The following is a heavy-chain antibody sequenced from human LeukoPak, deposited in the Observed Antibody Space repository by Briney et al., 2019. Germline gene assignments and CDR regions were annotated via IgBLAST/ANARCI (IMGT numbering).Heavy chain of an antibody. CDR3: AELGITMIGGV. D-gene: IGHD3-10*02. CDR1: GFTFSSYG. Sequence: GGSLRLSCAASGFTFSSYGMSWVRQAPGKGLEWVSGISGSGDSPYYADSVKGRLTISRDNSKNTLYLQMNSLRAEDTAVYYCAELGITMIGGVWGKGTTVTISS. J-gene: IGHJ6*04. V-gene: IGHV3-23*01. CDR2: ISGSGDSP.